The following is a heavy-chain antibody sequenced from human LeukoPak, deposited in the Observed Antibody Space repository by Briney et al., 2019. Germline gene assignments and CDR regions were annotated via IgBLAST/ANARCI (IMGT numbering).Heavy chain of an antibody. CDR2: ISGYNGNT. CDR1: GYTFTSYG. CDR3: ARDTAAGRDGYNFDY. J-gene: IGHJ4*02. Sequence: APVKVSCKASGYTFTSYGISWVRQAPGQGLEWMGWISGYNGNTNYAQKLQGRVTMTTDTSTSTAYMELRSLRSDDTAIYYCARDTAAGRDGYNFDYWGQGTLVTVSS. D-gene: IGHD5-24*01. V-gene: IGHV1-18*01.